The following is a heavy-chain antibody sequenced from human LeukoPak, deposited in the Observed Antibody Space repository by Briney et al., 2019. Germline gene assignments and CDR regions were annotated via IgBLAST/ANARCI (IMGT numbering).Heavy chain of an antibody. CDR3: TTIKRGDRFGYFDF. J-gene: IGHJ4*02. D-gene: IGHD5-18*01. CDR1: GGSMTSYH. CDR2: VFYSGRT. Sequence: SDTLSLTCTLSGGSMTSYHWNWMQQTTGKGLEWIGCVFYSGRTKGNPSLKSRVTLSADTSKNQLSLWLSSVTAADTAMYYCTTIKRGDRFGYFDFWGQGILVTVSS. V-gene: IGHV4-59*07.